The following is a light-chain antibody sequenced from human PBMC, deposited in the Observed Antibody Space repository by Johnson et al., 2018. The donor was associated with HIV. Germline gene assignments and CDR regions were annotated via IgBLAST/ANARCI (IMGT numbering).Light chain of an antibody. Sequence: QPVLTQPPSMSAAPGQKVTISCSGSSSNIGNFYVSWYQQLPETAPKLLIYKTNDRPSGIPDRFSGSKSGTSATLDITGLQTGDEADYYCGTWDSSLNTEVFGTGTKGTVL. CDR1: SSNIGNFY. CDR3: GTWDSSLNTEV. CDR2: KTN. V-gene: IGLV1-51*02. J-gene: IGLJ1*01.